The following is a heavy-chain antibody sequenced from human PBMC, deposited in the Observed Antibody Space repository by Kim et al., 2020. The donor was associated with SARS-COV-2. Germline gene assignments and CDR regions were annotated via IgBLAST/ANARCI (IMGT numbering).Heavy chain of an antibody. D-gene: IGHD3-10*01. V-gene: IGHV3-15*01. CDR3: TTSLWFGEFYDY. Sequence: DYAAPVKGRFAISRADSKNTLYLQKSSLKTEDTAVYYCTTSLWFGEFYDYWGQGTLVTVSS. J-gene: IGHJ4*02.